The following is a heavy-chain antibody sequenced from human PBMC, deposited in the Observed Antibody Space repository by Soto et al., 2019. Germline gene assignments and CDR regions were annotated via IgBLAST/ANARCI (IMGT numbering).Heavy chain of an antibody. CDR1: GNTFTYRY. CDR2: ITPFNGDV. J-gene: IGHJ4*02. CDR3: ASGGAGSGPFTWELPDH. V-gene: IGHV1-45*02. D-gene: IGHD1-26*01. Sequence: QMQLVQPGAEVKKTGSTVTVSCKALGNTFTYRYLHWVRQAPGQALEWMGWITPFNGDVHYAHKFQERVTITRDRSINTAYMRMSSMRSEYTAMYYCASGGAGSGPFTWELPDHWGQGTLVTVSS.